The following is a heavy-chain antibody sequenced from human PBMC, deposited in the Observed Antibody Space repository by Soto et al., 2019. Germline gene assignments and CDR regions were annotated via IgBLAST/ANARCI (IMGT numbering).Heavy chain of an antibody. CDR3: AKDLGRGIVVVPAASMDV. D-gene: IGHD2-2*01. J-gene: IGHJ6*03. V-gene: IGHV3-23*01. Sequence: GGSLRLSCAASGFTFSSYAMSWVRQAPGKGLEWVSAISGSGGSTYYADSVKGRFTISRDNSKNTLYLQMNRLRAEDTAVYYCAKDLGRGIVVVPAASMDVWGKGTTVTVSS. CDR1: GFTFSSYA. CDR2: ISGSGGST.